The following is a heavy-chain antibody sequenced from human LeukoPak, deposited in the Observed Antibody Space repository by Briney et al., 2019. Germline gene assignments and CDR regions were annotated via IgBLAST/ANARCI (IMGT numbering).Heavy chain of an antibody. D-gene: IGHD1-26*01. J-gene: IGHJ4*02. CDR1: GGTFSSYA. V-gene: IGHV1-69*04. CDR3: ARAQIVGATVPFVY. CDR2: IIPILGIA. Sequence: GASVKVSCKASGGTFSSYAISWVRQAPGQGLEWMGRIIPILGIANYAQKFQGRVTITADKSTSTAYMELSSLRSEDTAVYYCARAQIVGATVPFVYWGQGTLVTVSS.